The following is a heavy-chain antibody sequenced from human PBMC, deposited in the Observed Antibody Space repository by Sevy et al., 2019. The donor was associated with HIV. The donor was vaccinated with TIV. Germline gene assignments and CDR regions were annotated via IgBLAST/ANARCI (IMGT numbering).Heavy chain of an antibody. CDR3: TRWKGLQSIFDY. J-gene: IGHJ4*02. V-gene: IGHV3-49*04. CDR2: LKSKDDGGTV. D-gene: IGHD1-1*01. Sequence: GESLKISCTTSGFTFGDYAMNWVRQAPGKGLEWVAFLKSKDDGGTVDHAASVKGRFAISRDDSKSIAYLQMNDLTTEDTGVYYCTRWKGLQSIFDYWGQGALVTVSS. CDR1: GFTFGDYA.